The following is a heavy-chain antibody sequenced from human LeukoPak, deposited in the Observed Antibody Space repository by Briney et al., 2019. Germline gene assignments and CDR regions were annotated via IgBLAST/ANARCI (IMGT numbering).Heavy chain of an antibody. CDR1: GGTFSSYA. J-gene: IGHJ4*02. CDR2: ISAYNSNT. V-gene: IGHV1-18*01. Sequence: ASVKVSCKASGGTFSSYAISRVRQAPGQGLEWMGWISAYNSNTNYAQKLQGRVTMTTDTSTNTAYMELTSLRSDDTAVYFCARDQSIVARLGGYWGQGTLVTVSS. CDR3: ARDQSIVARLGGY. D-gene: IGHD3-22*01.